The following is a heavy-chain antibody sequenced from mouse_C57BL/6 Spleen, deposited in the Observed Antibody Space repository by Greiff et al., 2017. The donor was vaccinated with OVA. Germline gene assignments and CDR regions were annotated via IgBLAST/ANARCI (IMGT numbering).Heavy chain of an antibody. V-gene: IGHV1-52*01. CDR3: ARRYYGSSSYFDV. CDR1: GYTFTSYW. CDR2: IDPSDSET. Sequence: QVQLQQPGAELVRPGSSVKLSCKASGYTFTSYWMHWVKQRPIQGLEWIGNIDPSDSETHYNQKCKDKATLTVDKSASTAYMQLSSLTSVDSAVYYCARRYYGSSSYFDVWGTGTTVTVSS. D-gene: IGHD1-1*01. J-gene: IGHJ1*03.